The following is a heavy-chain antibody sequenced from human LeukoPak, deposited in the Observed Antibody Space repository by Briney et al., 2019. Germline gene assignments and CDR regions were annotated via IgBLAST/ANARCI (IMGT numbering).Heavy chain of an antibody. J-gene: IGHJ3*02. V-gene: IGHV4-61*01. CDR3: ARVLPETFWGSYQNAFDI. D-gene: IGHD3-16*02. CDR2: IYYSGST. Sequence: SETLSLTCTVSGGSVSSGTYYWSWIRHPPGKGLEWIGFIYYSGSTNYNPSLKSRVTISVDTSKNQFSLKLSSVTAADTAVYYCARVLPETFWGSYQNAFDIWGQGTMVTVSS. CDR1: GGSVSSGTYY.